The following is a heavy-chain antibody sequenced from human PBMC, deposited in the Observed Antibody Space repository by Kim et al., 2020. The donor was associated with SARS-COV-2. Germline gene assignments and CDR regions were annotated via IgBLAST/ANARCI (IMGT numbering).Heavy chain of an antibody. D-gene: IGHD3-10*01. V-gene: IGHV3-9*01. CDR3: AKDLGEINYYGSAD. J-gene: IGHJ4*02. CDR2: ISWNSGSI. Sequence: GGSLRLSCAASGFTFDDYAMHWVRQAPGKGLEWVSGISWNSGSIGYADSVKGRFTISRDNAKNSLYLQMNSLRAEDTALYYCAKDLGEINYYGSADWGQGTLVTVSS. CDR1: GFTFDDYA.